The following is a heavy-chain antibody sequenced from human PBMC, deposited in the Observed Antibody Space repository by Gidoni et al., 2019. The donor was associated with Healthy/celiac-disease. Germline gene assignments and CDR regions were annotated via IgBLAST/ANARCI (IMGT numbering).Heavy chain of an antibody. CDR2: IYYSGST. V-gene: IGHV4-39*01. CDR1: GGSISSSSDY. J-gene: IGHJ4*02. D-gene: IGHD3-3*01. CDR3: ARRIEYYDFWSGYLDY. Sequence: QLQLQESGPGLVKPSETLSLTCTVSGGSISSSSDYWGWIRQPPGKGLEWIGCIYYSGSTYYNPSLKSRVTISVDTSKNQFSLKLSSVTAADTAVYYCARRIEYYDFWSGYLDYWGQGTLVTVSS.